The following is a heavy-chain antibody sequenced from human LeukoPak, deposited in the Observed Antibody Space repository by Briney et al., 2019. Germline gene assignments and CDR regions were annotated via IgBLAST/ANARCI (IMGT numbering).Heavy chain of an antibody. CDR2: IYYSGST. D-gene: IGHD6-13*01. Sequence: PSETLSLTCTVSGGSISSSSYYWGWIRQPPGKGLEWIGSIYYSGSTYYNPSLKSRVTISVDTSKNQFSLNLSSVTAADTAVYYCARGVAAAGRRGEIDYWGQGTLVTVSS. CDR1: GGSISSSSYY. J-gene: IGHJ4*02. CDR3: ARGVAAAGRRGEIDY. V-gene: IGHV4-39*07.